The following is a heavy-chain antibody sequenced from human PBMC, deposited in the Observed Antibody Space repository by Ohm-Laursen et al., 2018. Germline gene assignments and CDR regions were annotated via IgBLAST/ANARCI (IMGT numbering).Heavy chain of an antibody. CDR3: AREWRGYSGSYYGDY. J-gene: IGHJ4*02. Sequence: GTLSLTCSVSDYPISSGYYWGWIRQPPGKGLEWIGSIHHGGNTYYDPSLKSRVTISVDTSKNQFSLKLSSVTAADTAVYYCAREWRGYSGSYYGDYWGQGTLVTVSS. CDR1: DYPISSGYY. D-gene: IGHD1-26*01. V-gene: IGHV4-38-2*02. CDR2: IHHGGNT.